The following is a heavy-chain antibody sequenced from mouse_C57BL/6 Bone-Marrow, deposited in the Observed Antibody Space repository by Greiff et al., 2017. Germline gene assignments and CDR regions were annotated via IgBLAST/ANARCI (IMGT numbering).Heavy chain of an antibody. V-gene: IGHV5-9-1*02. CDR3: TRAPTMIRSWFAY. CDR1: GFTFSSYA. CDR2: ISSGGDYI. J-gene: IGHJ3*01. D-gene: IGHD2-4*01. Sequence: EVKLVESGEGLVKPGGSLKLSCAASGFTFSSYAMSWVRQTPEKRLEWVAYISSGGDYIYYEDTVKGRFTISRDNARNTLYLQMSRLKSEDTAVYYCTRAPTMIRSWFAYWGQGTLVTVSA.